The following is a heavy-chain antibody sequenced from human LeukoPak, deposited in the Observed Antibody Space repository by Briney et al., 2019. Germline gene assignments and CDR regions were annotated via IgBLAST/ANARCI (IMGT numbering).Heavy chain of an antibody. J-gene: IGHJ4*02. CDR3: ASLYGDYADY. D-gene: IGHD4-17*01. CDR1: GGSISSGGYS. Sequence: PSETLSLTCAVSGGSISSGGYSWSWTRQPPGKGLEWIGYIYHSGSTYYNPSLKSRVTISVDRSKNQFSLKLSSVTAADTAVYYCASLYGDYADYWGQGTLVTVSS. CDR2: IYHSGST. V-gene: IGHV4-30-2*01.